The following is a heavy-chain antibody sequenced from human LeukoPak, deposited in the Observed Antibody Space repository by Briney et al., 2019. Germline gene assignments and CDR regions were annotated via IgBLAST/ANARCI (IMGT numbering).Heavy chain of an antibody. CDR2: IYNNGSS. Sequence: SETLSLTCTVSGGSISTYYWSWIRQPPGKGLEWIGYIYNNGSSNYNPSLKSRVTISVDTSKNQFSLKLNSMTAADTAVYYCARDVWGSGYFDHWGQGTQVIVSS. V-gene: IGHV4-59*01. J-gene: IGHJ4*02. CDR3: ARDVWGSGYFDH. D-gene: IGHD7-27*01. CDR1: GGSISTYY.